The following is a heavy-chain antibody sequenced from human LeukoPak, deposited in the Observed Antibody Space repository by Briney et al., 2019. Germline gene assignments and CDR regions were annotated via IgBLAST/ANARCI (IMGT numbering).Heavy chain of an antibody. V-gene: IGHV4-39*07. CDR2: VYYSGTT. CDR1: GGSISSSGYY. CDR3: AREYSSSRYDY. D-gene: IGHD2-2*01. J-gene: IGHJ4*02. Sequence: SETLSLTCSVSGGSISSSGYYWGWIRQPPGKGLEWIGSVYYSGTTYYNPSLKSRVTISVDTSKNQFSLRLSSVTAADAAVYYCAREYSSSRYDYWGQGTLVSVSS.